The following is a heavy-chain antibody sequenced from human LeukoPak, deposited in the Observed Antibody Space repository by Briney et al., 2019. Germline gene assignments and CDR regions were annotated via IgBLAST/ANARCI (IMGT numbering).Heavy chain of an antibody. CDR3: VSGGYSYGSEGYYFDY. Sequence: GGSLRLSCAASGVTVRTNYMSWVRQAPGKGLEWVSLIYSAGNTYYADSVRGRFTISRDNFKNTLFLQMNSLRVEDTALYYCVSGGYSYGSEGYYFDYRGQGTLVTVSS. CDR1: GVTVRTNY. D-gene: IGHD5-18*01. V-gene: IGHV3-66*01. J-gene: IGHJ4*02. CDR2: IYSAGNT.